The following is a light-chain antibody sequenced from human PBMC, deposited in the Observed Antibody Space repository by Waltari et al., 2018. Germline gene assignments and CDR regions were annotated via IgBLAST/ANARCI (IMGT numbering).Light chain of an antibody. CDR2: DAS. CDR1: QSVSKY. CDR3: QKYVNLPAT. V-gene: IGKV3-20*01. J-gene: IGKJ1*01. Sequence: EIVLTKSPGTLSLSQGERATLSCRASQSVSKYLAWYQQRPGQAPRLLIYDASIRATGIPDRFSGSGSWTDFSLTISRLEPEDFAVYYCQKYVNLPATFGQGKKGE.